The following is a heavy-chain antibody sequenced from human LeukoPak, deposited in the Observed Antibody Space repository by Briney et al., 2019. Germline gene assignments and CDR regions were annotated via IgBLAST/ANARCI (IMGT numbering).Heavy chain of an antibody. J-gene: IGHJ6*04. D-gene: IGHD2-2*01. V-gene: IGHV4-30-2*06. CDR3: AREVVVPAAMSFRYYYYGMDV. CDR2: IYHSGST. Sequence: SQTLSLTCAVSGGSISSGGYSWSWIRQSPGKGLEWIGYIYHSGSTYYNPSLKSRVTISVDRSKNQFSLKLSSVTAADTAVYFCAREVVVPAAMSFRYYYYGMDVRGKGTTVTVSS. CDR1: GGSISSGGYS.